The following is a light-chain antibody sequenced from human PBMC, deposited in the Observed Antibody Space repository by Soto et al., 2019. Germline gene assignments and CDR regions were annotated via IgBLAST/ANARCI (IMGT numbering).Light chain of an antibody. Sequence: QSALTQPASVSGSPGQSITISCTGTSSDVGAYTYVSWYQQHPGKAPRLIIYEVSNRPSGISYRFSGSKSGNTASLTISGLQTEDEADYYCSSYTRSSTYVFGTGTKLTVL. CDR1: SSDVGAYTY. CDR3: SSYTRSSTYV. V-gene: IGLV2-14*01. J-gene: IGLJ1*01. CDR2: EVS.